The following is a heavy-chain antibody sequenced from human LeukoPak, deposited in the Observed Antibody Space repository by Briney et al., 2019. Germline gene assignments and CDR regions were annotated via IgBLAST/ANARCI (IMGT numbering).Heavy chain of an antibody. J-gene: IGHJ4*02. V-gene: IGHV1-69*13. CDR1: GGTFSSYA. CDR2: IIPIFGTA. Sequence: GASVKVSCKASGGTFSSYAISWVRQAPGQGLEWMGGIIPIFGTANYAQKFQGRVTITADESTSTAYMELSSLRSEDTAVYYCARDNFARGEMATIGNWGQGTLVTVSS. D-gene: IGHD5-24*01. CDR3: ARDNFARGEMATIGN.